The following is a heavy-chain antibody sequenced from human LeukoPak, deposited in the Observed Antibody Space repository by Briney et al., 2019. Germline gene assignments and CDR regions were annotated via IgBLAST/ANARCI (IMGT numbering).Heavy chain of an antibody. Sequence: GGSLRLSCAASGFTFSSYAMSWVRQAPGKGVELVSAFSGSGGSTYYADSVKGRFTISRDNSKNTLYLQMNSLRAEDTAVYYCAKAKQWLVPYSFDYWGQGTLVTVSS. CDR2: FSGSGGST. J-gene: IGHJ4*02. D-gene: IGHD6-19*01. CDR1: GFTFSSYA. CDR3: AKAKQWLVPYSFDY. V-gene: IGHV3-23*01.